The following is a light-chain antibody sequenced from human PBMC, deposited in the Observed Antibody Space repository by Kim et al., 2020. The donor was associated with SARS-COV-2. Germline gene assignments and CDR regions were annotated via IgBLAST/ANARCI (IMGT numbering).Light chain of an antibody. CDR2: YDS. Sequence: APGKTDRITCGGNNIGNKSVHWYQQKPGQAPVLVIYYDSDRPSGIPERFSGSNSGNTATLTISRVEAGDEADYYCQVWDSSSDHRVFGGGTQLTVL. CDR3: QVWDSSSDHRV. V-gene: IGLV3-21*04. CDR1: NIGNKS. J-gene: IGLJ3*02.